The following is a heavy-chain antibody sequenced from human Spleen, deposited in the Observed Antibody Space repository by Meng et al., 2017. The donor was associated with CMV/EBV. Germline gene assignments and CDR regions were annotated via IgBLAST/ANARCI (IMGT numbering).Heavy chain of an antibody. CDR2: ISSSSTI. D-gene: IGHD3-16*02. Sequence: GESLKISCAASGFTFSSYSMNWVRQAPGKGLEWVSYISSSSTIYYADSVKGRFTISRDNSKNTLYLQMNSLRAEDTAVYYCAKNLFIGRGGGLFGSYRYWGQGTLVTVSS. CDR1: GFTFSSYS. CDR3: AKNLFIGRGGGLFGSYRY. J-gene: IGHJ4*02. V-gene: IGHV3-48*01.